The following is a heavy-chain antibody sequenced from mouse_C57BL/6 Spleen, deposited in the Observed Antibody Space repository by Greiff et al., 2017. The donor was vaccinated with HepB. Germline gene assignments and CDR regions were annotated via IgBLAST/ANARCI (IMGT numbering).Heavy chain of an antibody. V-gene: IGHV1-80*01. CDR2: IYPGDGDT. Sequence: QVQLQQSGAELVKPGASVKISCKASGYAFSSYWMNWVKQRPGKGLEWIGQIYPGDGDTNYNGKFKGKATLTADKSSSTAYMQLSSLTSEDSAVYFCARSDPSSGYLYYAMDYWGQGTSVTVSS. CDR1: GYAFSSYW. CDR3: ARSDPSSGYLYYAMDY. J-gene: IGHJ4*01. D-gene: IGHD3-2*02.